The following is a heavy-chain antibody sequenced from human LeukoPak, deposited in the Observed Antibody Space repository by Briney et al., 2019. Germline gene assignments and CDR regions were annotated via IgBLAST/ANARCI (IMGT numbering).Heavy chain of an antibody. CDR3: ARDIRGYSYGYSPDY. Sequence: GGSLRLSCAASGFTFSSYAMHWVRQAPGKGLEWVAVISYDGSNKYYADSVKGRFTISRDNSKNTLYLQMNSLRAEDTAVYYCARDIRGYSYGYSPDYWGQGTLVTVSS. CDR2: ISYDGSNK. D-gene: IGHD5-18*01. CDR1: GFTFSSYA. V-gene: IGHV3-30-3*01. J-gene: IGHJ4*02.